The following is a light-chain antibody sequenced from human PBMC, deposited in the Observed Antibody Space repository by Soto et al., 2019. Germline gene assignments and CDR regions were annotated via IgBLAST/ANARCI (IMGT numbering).Light chain of an antibody. J-gene: IGKJ2*01. CDR3: LQHYNFPYT. V-gene: IGKV1-6*01. CDR1: QGIGND. Sequence: AIQMTQSPSCLSASVGDRVTITCRASQGIGNDLGWYQQRPGKAPKLLIYAASSLQSGVPSRFSGSGSGTGFTLTISSLQPEDFATYYCLQHYNFPYTFGQGTKLEIK. CDR2: AAS.